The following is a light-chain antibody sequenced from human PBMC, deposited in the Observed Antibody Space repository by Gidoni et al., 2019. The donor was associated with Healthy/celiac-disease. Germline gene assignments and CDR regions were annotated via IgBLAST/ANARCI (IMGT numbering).Light chain of an antibody. CDR3: QQYGSSPYT. J-gene: IGKJ2*01. CDR2: GAS. V-gene: IGKV3-20*01. Sequence: IVLTQSPGTLSLSPGERATLSCRASQSVSSSYLAWYQQKPGQAPRLLIYGASSRATGIPDRFSGSGSGTDFTLTISRLEPEDFEVYYCQQYGSSPYTFGQXTKLEIK. CDR1: QSVSSSY.